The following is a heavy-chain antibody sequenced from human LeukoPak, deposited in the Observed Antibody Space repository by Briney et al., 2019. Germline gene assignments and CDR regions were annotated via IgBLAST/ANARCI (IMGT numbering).Heavy chain of an antibody. D-gene: IGHD6-13*01. J-gene: IGHJ5*02. CDR2: INPNSGGT. Sequence: ASVKVSCKASGYTFTGYYMHWVRQAPGQGLEWMGRINPNSGGTNYAQKFQGRVTMTRDTSISTAYMELSRLRSDDTAVYYCVRRAEAKYSSSWSNWFDPWGQGTLVTVSS. V-gene: IGHV1-2*06. CDR3: VRRAEAKYSSSWSNWFDP. CDR1: GYTFTGYY.